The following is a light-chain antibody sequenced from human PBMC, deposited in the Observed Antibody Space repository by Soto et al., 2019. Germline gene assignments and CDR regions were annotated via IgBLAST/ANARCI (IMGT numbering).Light chain of an antibody. CDR3: AAWDDSLSGYV. CDR2: SHN. Sequence: QSVLTQPPSASGTPGQMVTISCSGSSSNIGTNTANWYQQLPGTAPKLLIYSHNYRPSGVPDRFSASKSGTSASLAISGLQSEDEADYYCAAWDDSLSGYVFGTGTKVTVL. J-gene: IGLJ1*01. CDR1: SSNIGTNT. V-gene: IGLV1-44*01.